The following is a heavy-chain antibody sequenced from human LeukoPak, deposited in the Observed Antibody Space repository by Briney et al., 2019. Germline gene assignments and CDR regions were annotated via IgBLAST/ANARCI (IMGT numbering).Heavy chain of an antibody. CDR2: IYHSGST. CDR1: GYSISSGYY. Sequence: SETLSLTCTVSGYSISSGYYWGWIRQPPGKGLEWIGSIYHSGSTYYNPSLKSRVTISVDTSKNQFSLKLSSVTAADTAVYYCARRESGSYYVSWGQGTLVTVSS. V-gene: IGHV4-38-2*02. J-gene: IGHJ5*02. CDR3: ARRESGSYYVS. D-gene: IGHD1-26*01.